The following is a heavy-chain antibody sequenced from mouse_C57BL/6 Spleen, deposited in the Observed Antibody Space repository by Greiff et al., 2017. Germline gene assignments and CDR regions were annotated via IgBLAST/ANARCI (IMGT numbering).Heavy chain of an antibody. J-gene: IGHJ4*01. CDR1: GYTFTSYW. V-gene: IGHV1-69*01. CDR3: ARRYGNPYYAMDY. D-gene: IGHD2-1*01. CDR2: IDPSDSYT. Sequence: VQLQQPGAELVMPGASVKLSCKASGYTFTSYWMHWVKQRPGQGLEWIGEIDPSDSYTNYNQKFKGESTLTVDKSSSTAYMQLSSLTSEDSAVYYCARRYGNPYYAMDYWGQGTSVTVSS.